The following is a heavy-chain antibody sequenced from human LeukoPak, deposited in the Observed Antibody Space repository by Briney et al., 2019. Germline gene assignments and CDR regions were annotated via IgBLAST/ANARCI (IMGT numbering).Heavy chain of an antibody. CDR1: RFTFSHYY. Sequence: PGGSLRLSCAASRFTFSHYYMSWIRQAPGKGLEWVSYISSSGNTIYYADSVKGRFTISRDNAKNSLYLKMNSLRAEDTAVYYCVRGCAKSGYYDSSGYHDYWGQGTLVIVPS. D-gene: IGHD3-22*01. CDR3: VRGCAKSGYYDSSGYHDY. V-gene: IGHV3-11*01. CDR2: ISSSGNTI. J-gene: IGHJ4*02.